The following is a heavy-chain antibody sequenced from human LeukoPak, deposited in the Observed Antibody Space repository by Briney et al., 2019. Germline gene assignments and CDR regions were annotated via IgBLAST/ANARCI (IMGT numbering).Heavy chain of an antibody. CDR1: GFTFSSYA. CDR3: AKDRAPPGYFDY. J-gene: IGHJ4*02. D-gene: IGHD3-10*01. V-gene: IGHV3-30*02. Sequence: GGSLRLSCAASGFTFSSYAMHWVRQAPGKGLEWVAFIRYDGSNKYYADSVKGRFTISRDNSKNTLYLQMNSLRAEDTAVYYCAKDRAPPGYFDYWGQGTLVTVSS. CDR2: IRYDGSNK.